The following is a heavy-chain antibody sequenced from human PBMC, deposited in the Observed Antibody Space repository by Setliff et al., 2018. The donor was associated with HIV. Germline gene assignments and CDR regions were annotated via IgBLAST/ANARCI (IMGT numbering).Heavy chain of an antibody. D-gene: IGHD3-3*01. Sequence: PGEAQKISCKGSGYSFSTYWNGWVRPMPEKGLEWMGIIYPGDSDTTYSPSFQGQVTISAYKSISTAYLQWSSLKASDAAMYYCARHTRQLEFLEWFSPHYYHYYYMDVWGQGTTVTVSS. J-gene: IGHJ6*03. CDR3: ARHTRQLEFLEWFSPHYYHYYYMDV. CDR1: GYSFSTYW. V-gene: IGHV5-51*01. CDR2: IYPGDSDT.